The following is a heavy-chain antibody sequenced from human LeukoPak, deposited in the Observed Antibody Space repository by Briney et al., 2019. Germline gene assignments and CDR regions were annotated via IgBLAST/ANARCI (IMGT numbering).Heavy chain of an antibody. CDR3: ARDPKGYMDV. V-gene: IGHV3-30*02. J-gene: IGHJ6*03. Sequence: PGGSLRLSCAASGFTFSNYVIHWVRQAPGKGLEWVAFIRYDGSNKYYADSVKGRFTISRDNSKNTLYLQMNSLRAEDTAVYYCARDPKGYMDVWGKGTAVTISS. CDR1: GFTFSNYV. CDR2: IRYDGSNK.